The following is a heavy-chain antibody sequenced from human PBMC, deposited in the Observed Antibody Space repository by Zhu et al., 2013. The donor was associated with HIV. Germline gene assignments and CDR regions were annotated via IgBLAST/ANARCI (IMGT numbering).Heavy chain of an antibody. CDR3: ARVAPSDYYYYMDV. V-gene: IGHV1-18*01. J-gene: IGHJ6*03. CDR2: ISAYNGNT. Sequence: QVQVVQSGAEVKKPGASVKVSCEAFGYTFTDFPINWVRQAPGQGLEWMGWISAYNGNTNYAQKLQGRVTMTTDTSTSTAYMELRTLRSDDTAVYYCARVAPSDYYYYMDVWGKGTTVTVSS. CDR1: GYTFTDFP.